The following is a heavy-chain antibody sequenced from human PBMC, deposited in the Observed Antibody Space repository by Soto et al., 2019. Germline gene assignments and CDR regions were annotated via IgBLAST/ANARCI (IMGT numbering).Heavy chain of an antibody. D-gene: IGHD1-26*01. CDR3: ARGIWDHNYYYYGMDV. CDR2: IYYSGST. Sequence: QVQLQESGPGLVKPSQTLSLTCTVSGGSISSGGYYWSWIRQHPGKGLEWIGYIYYSGSTYYNPSLKSRVTISVDTSKNQFSLKLSSVTAADTAVYYCARGIWDHNYYYYGMDVWGQGTTVTVSS. V-gene: IGHV4-31*03. J-gene: IGHJ6*02. CDR1: GGSISSGGYY.